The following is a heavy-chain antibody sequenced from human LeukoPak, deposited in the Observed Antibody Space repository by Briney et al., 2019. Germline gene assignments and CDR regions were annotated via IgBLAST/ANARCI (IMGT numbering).Heavy chain of an antibody. CDR2: IIPIFGTA. V-gene: IGHV1-69*05. CDR1: EGTFSSYA. J-gene: IGHJ4*02. D-gene: IGHD4-17*01. Sequence: SVKVSCKASEGTFSSYAISWERQAPGQGHEWMGGIIPIFGTANYAQKFQGRVTITTDESTSTAYMELSSLRSEDTAVYYCARGVMQGTVTTTTLRTYFDYWGQGTLVTVSS. CDR3: ARGVMQGTVTTTTLRTYFDY.